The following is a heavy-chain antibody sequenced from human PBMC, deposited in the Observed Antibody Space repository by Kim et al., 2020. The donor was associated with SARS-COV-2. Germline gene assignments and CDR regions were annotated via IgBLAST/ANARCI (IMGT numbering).Heavy chain of an antibody. CDR2: IYSGGST. CDR3: ARDHSSSWYYFDY. D-gene: IGHD6-13*01. CDR1: GFTVSSNY. V-gene: IGHV3-66*01. Sequence: GGSLRLSCAASGFTVSSNYMSWVRQAPGKGLEWVSVIYSGGSTYYADSVKGRFTISRDNSKNTLYLQMNSLRAEDTAVYYCARDHSSSWYYFDYWGQGTLVTVSS. J-gene: IGHJ4*02.